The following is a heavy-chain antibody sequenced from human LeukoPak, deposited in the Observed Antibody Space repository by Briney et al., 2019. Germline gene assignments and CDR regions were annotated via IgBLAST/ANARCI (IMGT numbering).Heavy chain of an antibody. CDR1: GGSISSYY. V-gene: IGHV4-4*07. J-gene: IGHJ6*03. D-gene: IGHD6-19*01. Sequence: SETLSLTCTVSGGSISSYYWSWIRQPAGKGLEWIGRIYTSGSTNYNPSLKSRVTMSVDTSKNQFSLKLSPVTAADTAVYYCARDLPRIAVAGSTYYYYYYMDVWGKGTTVTISS. CDR3: ARDLPRIAVAGSTYYYYYYMDV. CDR2: IYTSGST.